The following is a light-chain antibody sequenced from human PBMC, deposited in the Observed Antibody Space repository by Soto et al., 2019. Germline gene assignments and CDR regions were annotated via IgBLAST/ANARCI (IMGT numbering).Light chain of an antibody. V-gene: IGKV1-9*01. J-gene: IGKJ1*01. Sequence: IQLTPSPCSRCASVGGRVTLTCRARQGISSYLAWYQQKPGKATKLLIYAASTLQSGVPSRFSGSGSGTDFTLTISSLQPEDFATYSCQQLNSYPPWTFGQGTKVDIK. CDR3: QQLNSYPPWT. CDR2: AAS. CDR1: QGISSY.